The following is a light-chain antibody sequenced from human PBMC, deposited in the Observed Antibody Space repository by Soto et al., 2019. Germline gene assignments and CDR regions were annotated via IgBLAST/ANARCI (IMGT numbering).Light chain of an antibody. V-gene: IGKV3-11*01. CDR3: QQRGNWPPIT. CDR1: QSVSSY. CDR2: DAS. Sequence: EIVLTQSPATLSLSPGERATLSCRASQSVSSYLGWYQQKPGQAPRLLIYDASNRATGIPARFSGSGSGTDFSLTISRLEPEDFAVYYCQQRGNWPPITFGQGTRLEIK. J-gene: IGKJ5*01.